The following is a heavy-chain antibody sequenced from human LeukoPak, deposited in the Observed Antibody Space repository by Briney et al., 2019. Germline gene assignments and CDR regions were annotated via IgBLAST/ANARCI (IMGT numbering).Heavy chain of an antibody. J-gene: IGHJ3*02. CDR3: AARFRDGLDI. V-gene: IGHV3-74*01. CDR1: GFPFSSSR. Sequence: PGGSLRLSCAASGFPFSSSRVHWVRQAPGKGLVWVSRISGDGGSTEYADSVKGRFAISRDNAKNTLYLQMNSLRAEDTAVYYCAARFRDGLDIWGQGTMVTVSS. CDR2: ISGDGGST.